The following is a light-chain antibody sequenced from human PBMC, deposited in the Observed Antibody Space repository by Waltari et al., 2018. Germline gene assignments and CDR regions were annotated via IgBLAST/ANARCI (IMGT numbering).Light chain of an antibody. Sequence: QSALTQPASVSGSPGQSITISCTGTSSDVGGYNYVPGYQQHPGKAPKLMIYEVSNRPSGVSNRFSGSKSGTSASLAITGLQAEDEAHYYCQSYDSSLGVVVFGGGTKLTVL. V-gene: IGLV2-14*01. CDR1: SSDVGGYNY. CDR3: QSYDSSLGVVV. CDR2: EVS. J-gene: IGLJ2*01.